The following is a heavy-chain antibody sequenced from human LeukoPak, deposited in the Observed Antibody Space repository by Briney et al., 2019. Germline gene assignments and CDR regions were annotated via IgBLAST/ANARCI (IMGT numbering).Heavy chain of an antibody. CDR2: IYYSGRT. CDR3: ARGPDLAAAGNFNY. CDR1: GGSISSYY. D-gene: IGHD6-13*01. V-gene: IGHV4-59*01. Sequence: PSETLSLTCTVSGGSISSYYWSWIRQPPGKGLEWIGYIYYSGRTNYNPSLKRRVTISVGTSTNQFSLKLSSVTAADTAVYYCARGPDLAAAGNFNYWGQGTLVTVSS. J-gene: IGHJ4*02.